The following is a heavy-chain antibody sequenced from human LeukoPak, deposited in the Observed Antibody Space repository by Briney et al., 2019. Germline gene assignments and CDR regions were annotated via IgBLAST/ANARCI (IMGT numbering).Heavy chain of an antibody. CDR2: FSNTGDT. V-gene: IGHV4-59*01. D-gene: IGHD6-13*01. CDR3: AEGSSWHDY. J-gene: IGHJ4*02. Sequence: ESGPRLVKPSETLSLTCTVSGGSISSYSWSWIRQPPGRGLEWIGHFSNTGDTNYNPSLKGRLTLSVDTSKNQLSLELSSVTAADTAVYYCAEGSSWHDYWGQGTLVTVSS. CDR1: GGSISSYS.